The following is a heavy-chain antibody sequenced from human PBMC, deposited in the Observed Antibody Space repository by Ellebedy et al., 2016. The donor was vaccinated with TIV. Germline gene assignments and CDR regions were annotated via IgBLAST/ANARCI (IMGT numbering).Heavy chain of an antibody. CDR2: INHSGST. D-gene: IGHD4-23*01. Sequence: SETLSLTXAVYGGSFSGYYWSWIRQPPGKGLEWIGEINHSGSTNYNPSLKSRVTISVDTSKNQFSLKLSSVTAADTAVYYCAREDDYGGKLGLDYWGQGTLVTVSS. V-gene: IGHV4-34*01. J-gene: IGHJ4*02. CDR1: GGSFSGYY. CDR3: AREDDYGGKLGLDY.